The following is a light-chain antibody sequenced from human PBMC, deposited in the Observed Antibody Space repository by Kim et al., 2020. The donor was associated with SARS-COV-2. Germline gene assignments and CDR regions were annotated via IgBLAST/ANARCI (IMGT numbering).Light chain of an antibody. Sequence: SVGDRVTITCPASQSISSSLASYQQKPGKAPKFLIYDASSLESGVPSRFSGSGSGTEFTLTISSLQPDDFATYYCQQYNSYSPVTFGQGTRLEIK. CDR2: DAS. J-gene: IGKJ5*01. CDR1: QSISSS. CDR3: QQYNSYSPVT. V-gene: IGKV1-5*01.